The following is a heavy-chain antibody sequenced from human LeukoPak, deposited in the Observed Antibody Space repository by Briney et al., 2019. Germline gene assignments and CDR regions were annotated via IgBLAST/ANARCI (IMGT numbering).Heavy chain of an antibody. J-gene: IGHJ4*02. CDR3: AGAVRDGYNLI. Sequence: NPSETLSLTCTVSSGSISTSNYYWGWVRQPPGKALEWIGNIFYSGSTYYNPSLKSRVTISVDTSKNQFSLKLSSVTAADTAVYYCAGAVRDGYNLIWGQGTLVTVSS. D-gene: IGHD5-24*01. V-gene: IGHV4-39*07. CDR1: SGSISTSNYY. CDR2: IFYSGST.